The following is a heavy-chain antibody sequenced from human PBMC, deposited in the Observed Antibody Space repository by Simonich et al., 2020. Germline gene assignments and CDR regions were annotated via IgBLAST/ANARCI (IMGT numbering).Heavy chain of an antibody. V-gene: IGHV1-2*02. CDR2: INPNRGGT. Sequence: QVQLVQSGAEVKKPGASVKVSCKASGYTFTGYYMHWVRQAPGQGLEGRGGINPNRGGTNYAQKLQGRVTMTRDTSISTAYMGLSRLRSDDTAVYYCARDLRGSYYYYYYMDVWGKGTTVTVSS. CDR1: GYTFTGYY. J-gene: IGHJ6*03. CDR3: ARDLRGSYYYYYYMDV. D-gene: IGHD1-26*01.